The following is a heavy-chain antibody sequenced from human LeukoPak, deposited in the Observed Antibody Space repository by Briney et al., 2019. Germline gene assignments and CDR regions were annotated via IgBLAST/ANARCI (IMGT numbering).Heavy chain of an antibody. CDR3: ARIDLGDGAFDI. CDR2: INHSGST. J-gene: IGHJ3*02. D-gene: IGHD5-24*01. Sequence: SETLSLTCAVYGGSFSGYYWSWIRQPPGKGLEWIGEINHSGSTNYNPSLKSRVTISVDTSKNQFSLKLSSVTAADTAVYYCARIDLGDGAFDIWGQGTMVTVSS. CDR1: GGSFSGYY. V-gene: IGHV4-34*01.